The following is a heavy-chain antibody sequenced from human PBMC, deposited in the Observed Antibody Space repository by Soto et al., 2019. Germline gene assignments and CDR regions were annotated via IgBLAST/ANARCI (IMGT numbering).Heavy chain of an antibody. V-gene: IGHV1-46*01. J-gene: IGHJ4*02. CDR3: ARDQWAGYCSGGSCPDDFDY. CDR1: GYTFTSYY. Sequence: GASVKVSCKASGYTFTSYYMHWVRQAPGQGLEWMGIINPSGGSTSYAQKFQGRVTMTRDTSTSTVYMELSSLRSEDTAVYYCARDQWAGYCSGGSCPDDFDYWGQGTLVTVSS. D-gene: IGHD2-15*01. CDR2: INPSGGST.